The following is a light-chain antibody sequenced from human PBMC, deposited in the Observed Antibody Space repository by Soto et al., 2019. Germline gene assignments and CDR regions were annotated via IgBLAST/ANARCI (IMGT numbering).Light chain of an antibody. J-gene: IGKJ5*01. CDR1: QSINIY. CDR3: QQSHTTPYT. Sequence: DIQMTQSPSSLSASLGDRVAITCRASQSINIYLNWYQQRPGRAPKLLIYAASNMHSGVPSRFSGGGVGTHFTLTISGLQPDDFATYHCQQSHTTPYTFGQGTRLEIK. V-gene: IGKV1-39*01. CDR2: AAS.